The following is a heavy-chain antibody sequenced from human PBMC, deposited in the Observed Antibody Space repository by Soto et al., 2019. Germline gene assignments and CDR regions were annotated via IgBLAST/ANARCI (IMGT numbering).Heavy chain of an antibody. CDR2: IYYSGST. V-gene: IGHV4-39*01. CDR1: GGSITSSSFY. J-gene: IGHJ4*02. CDR3: ARGYDILTGPLDY. Sequence: PSETLSLTSTVAGGSITSSSFYWGWIRQPPGKGLEWIGIIYYSGSTYYNPSLKSRVTISVDTSKSQFSLNLNSVTAADTAVYYCARGYDILTGPLDYWGPGTLVTVSS. D-gene: IGHD3-9*01.